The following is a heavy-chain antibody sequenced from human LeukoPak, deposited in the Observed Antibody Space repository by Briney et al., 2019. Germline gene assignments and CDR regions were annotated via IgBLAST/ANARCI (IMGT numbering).Heavy chain of an antibody. D-gene: IGHD6-13*01. CDR1: GGSISTGGYY. CDR2: IYYSGST. V-gene: IGHV4-31*03. Sequence: PSQTLSLTCTVSGGSISTGGYYWSWIRQHPGKGLEWIGYIYYSGSTYYNPSLRSRVSISVDTSKTQFSLNLTSVTAADTAVYYCARTTDSIAADDWFDPWGQGTLVTVSS. CDR3: ARTTDSIAADDWFDP. J-gene: IGHJ5*02.